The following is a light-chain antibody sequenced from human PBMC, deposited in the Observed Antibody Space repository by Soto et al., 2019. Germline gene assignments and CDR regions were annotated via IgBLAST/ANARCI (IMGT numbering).Light chain of an antibody. CDR2: GAS. V-gene: IGKV1-39*01. CDR1: QSISDY. CDR3: QQSYSLPLT. J-gene: IGKJ3*01. Sequence: DIQMTQSPSSLSASVGARVAITCRSSQSISDYLNWYQQKPGKALKLVIYGASNLQSGVPPRFSGSGSGSEFTLTSSGLQPDDFAIYFCQQSYSLPLTFGRGTKVDV.